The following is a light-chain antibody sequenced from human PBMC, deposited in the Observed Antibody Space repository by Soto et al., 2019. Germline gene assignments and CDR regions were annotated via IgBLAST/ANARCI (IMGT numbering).Light chain of an antibody. CDR3: SSYTSSSTRV. V-gene: IGLV2-14*01. J-gene: IGLJ3*02. CDR1: SSDVGGYNY. Sequence: QSALTQPASVSGSPGQSITISCTGSSSDVGGYNYVSWYQQHPGKAPKLIIYEVSDRPSGVSNRFSGSKSGITASLTISGLQAEDEADYYCSSYTSSSTRVFGGGTKVTVL. CDR2: EVS.